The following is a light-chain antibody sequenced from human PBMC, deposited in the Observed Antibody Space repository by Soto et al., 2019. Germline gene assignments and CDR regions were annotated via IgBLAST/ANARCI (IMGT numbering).Light chain of an antibody. Sequence: QSALTQPRSVSGSPGQSVTISCTGTSSDVGGYNYVSWYQQHPGKAPKFMIYDVSKRPSGVPDRFSGSKSNNTASLTISGLQPEDEADYYCCSYAGNYTWVFGGGTKVTVL. CDR3: CSYAGNYTWV. CDR2: DVS. CDR1: SSDVGGYNY. J-gene: IGLJ2*01. V-gene: IGLV2-11*01.